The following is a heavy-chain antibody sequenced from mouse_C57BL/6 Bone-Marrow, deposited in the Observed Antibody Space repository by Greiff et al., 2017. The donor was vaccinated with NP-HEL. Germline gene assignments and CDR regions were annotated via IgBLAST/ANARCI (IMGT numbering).Heavy chain of an antibody. J-gene: IGHJ4*01. CDR1: GYTFTSYW. Sequence: QVQLQQPGAELVMPGASVKLSCKASGYTFTSYWMHWVKQRPGQGLEWIGEIDPSDSYTNYNQKFKGKSTWTVDKSSSTAYMQLSSLTSEDSAVYYCTRSRGSGYFMDYWGQGTSVTVSS. CDR2: IDPSDSYT. CDR3: TRSRGSGYFMDY. V-gene: IGHV1-69*01. D-gene: IGHD3-2*02.